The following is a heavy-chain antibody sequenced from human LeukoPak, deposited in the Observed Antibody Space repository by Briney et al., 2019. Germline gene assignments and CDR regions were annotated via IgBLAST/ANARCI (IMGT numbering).Heavy chain of an antibody. J-gene: IGHJ4*02. V-gene: IGHV5-51*01. Sequence: GESLKSSSKGSAYSFTSYWIGWVRQMPGKGREWMGTIYPGDADTRYSPSFQGRVTTSADKTTSTAYLQWSSLKGSDTTIYYCARRGEAMDPFDYWGQGTLVTVSS. D-gene: IGHD5-18*01. CDR2: IYPGDADT. CDR3: ARRGEAMDPFDY. CDR1: AYSFTSYW.